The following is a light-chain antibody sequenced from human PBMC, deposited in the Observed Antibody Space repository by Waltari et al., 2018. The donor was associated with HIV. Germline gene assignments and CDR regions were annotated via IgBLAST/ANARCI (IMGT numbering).Light chain of an antibody. CDR1: QSLLHSNGYNY. J-gene: IGKJ3*01. CDR2: LGS. Sequence: VMTQSPLSLSVTPGEAVSISCRSNQSLLHSNGYNYLDWYLQRPGQSPQLLIYLGSNRASGVPDRFRGSGSGTDFTLKISRVQAEDVGAYYCMQALQTPIFTFGPGTKVDIK. CDR3: MQALQTPIFT. V-gene: IGKV2-28*01.